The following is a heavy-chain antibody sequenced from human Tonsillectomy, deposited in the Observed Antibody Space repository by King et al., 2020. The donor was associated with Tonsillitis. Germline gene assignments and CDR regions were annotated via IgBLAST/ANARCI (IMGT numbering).Heavy chain of an antibody. Sequence: VQLVESGGGLVQPGGSLRLSCAVSGFNLSDYDMHWVRQTTGKGLDWVSAIGTTGDTYYPDSVKGRFTISRQNAKNSWYLQMDYLRAGDTAVYYCARSKHWNLDSWGQGTLVTVSS. J-gene: IGHJ4*02. CDR2: IGTTGDT. D-gene: IGHD1-1*01. V-gene: IGHV3-13*01. CDR1: GFNLSDYD. CDR3: ARSKHWNLDS.